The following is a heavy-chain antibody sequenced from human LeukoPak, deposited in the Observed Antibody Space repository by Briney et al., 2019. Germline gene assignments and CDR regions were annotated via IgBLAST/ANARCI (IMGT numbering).Heavy chain of an antibody. J-gene: IGHJ4*02. CDR1: GYTFTSYD. D-gene: IGHD3-22*01. CDR3: ARGRGPEYDTRGY. Sequence: ASVKVSCKASGYTFTSYDINWVRQATGQGLKWMAWMNPNSTYTGYAQKFQGRVTMTWNTSISTAYMELSSLRSDDTAVYYCARGRGPEYDTRGYWGQGTLVTVSS. CDR2: MNPNSTYT. V-gene: IGHV1-8*01.